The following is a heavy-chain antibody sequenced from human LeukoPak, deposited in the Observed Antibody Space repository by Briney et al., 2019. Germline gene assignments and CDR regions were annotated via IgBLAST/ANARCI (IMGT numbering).Heavy chain of an antibody. J-gene: IGHJ6*04. D-gene: IGHD3-10*01. Sequence: RGSLRLSCAAPVFTFCGYWMSSLRQTPRKGVEWVANIKQDGGVKYYVDSLKGPVSISTDNAKNSLYLQMNSLRAEDTAVYYCARDRGFGQADVWGKGTTVAVSS. V-gene: IGHV3-7*01. CDR1: VFTFCGYW. CDR3: ARDRGFGQADV. CDR2: IKQDGGVK.